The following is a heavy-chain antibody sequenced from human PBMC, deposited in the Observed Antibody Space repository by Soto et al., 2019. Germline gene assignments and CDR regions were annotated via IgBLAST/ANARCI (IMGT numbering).Heavy chain of an antibody. V-gene: IGHV4-34*01. D-gene: IGHD1-1*01. CDR1: GGFVTSGSYY. J-gene: IGHJ3*02. Sequence: QVQLQQWGAGLLKPSETLSLTCAVYGGFVTSGSYYWSWIRQPPGKGLEWIGEMSHSGGTHFKPSLKSRVTISVDTSKNQFTLKMSSVTAADTALYYCARVERGTATTVVAAFDIWGPGTMVTVSS. CDR2: MSHSGGT. CDR3: ARVERGTATTVVAAFDI.